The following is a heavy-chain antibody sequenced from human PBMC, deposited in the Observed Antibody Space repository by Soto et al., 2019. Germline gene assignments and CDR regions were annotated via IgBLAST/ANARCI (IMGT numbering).Heavy chain of an antibody. D-gene: IGHD3-10*01. CDR2: ISYDGSNK. Sequence: PGGSLRLSCAASGFTFSSYGMHWVRQAPGKGLEWVAVISYDGSNKYYADSVKGRFTISRDNSKNTLYLQMNSLRAEDTAVYYCAKPMVRGVIPNWFDPWGQGTLVTVSS. J-gene: IGHJ5*02. CDR1: GFTFSSYG. CDR3: AKPMVRGVIPNWFDP. V-gene: IGHV3-30*18.